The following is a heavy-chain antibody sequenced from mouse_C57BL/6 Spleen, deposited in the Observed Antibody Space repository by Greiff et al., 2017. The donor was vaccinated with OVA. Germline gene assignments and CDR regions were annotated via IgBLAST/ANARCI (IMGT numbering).Heavy chain of an antibody. D-gene: IGHD2-4*01. V-gene: IGHV1-83*01. CDR1: YTFTDYYM. J-gene: IGHJ4*01. CDR2: YPGSGNTY. Sequence: VQLQQSGPELVKPGASVKMSCKASGYTFTDYYMHWVKQKPGKGLEWIGEIYPGSGNTYYNEKFKGKATLTADTSSSTAYMQLSSLTSEDSAVYFCARYDYDFYYAMDYWGQGTSVTVSS. CDR3: RYDYDFYYAMDY.